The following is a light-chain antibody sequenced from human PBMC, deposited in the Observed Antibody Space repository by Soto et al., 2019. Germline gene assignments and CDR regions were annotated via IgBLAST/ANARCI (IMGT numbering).Light chain of an antibody. CDR1: QRVSSSY. CDR3: QQYGSSIT. Sequence: EIVLTQSPGTLSLSPGERATLSCRASQRVSSSYLAWYQQKPGQAPRLLIYGASSRATGIPDRFSGSGSGTDFTLTISRLEPEDFAVYYCQQYGSSITFGHETRLEIK. CDR2: GAS. J-gene: IGKJ5*01. V-gene: IGKV3-20*01.